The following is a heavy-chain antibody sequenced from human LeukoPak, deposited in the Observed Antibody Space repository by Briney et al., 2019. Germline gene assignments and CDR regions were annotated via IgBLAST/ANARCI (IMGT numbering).Heavy chain of an antibody. CDR3: ARVGGSNYYYYGMDV. J-gene: IGHJ6*02. V-gene: IGHV4-59*01. Sequence: SETLSLTCTVSGGSISSYYWSWIRQPPGKGLEWIGYIYYSGSTNYNPSLKSLVTISVDTSKNQFSLKLSSVTAADTAVYYCARVGGSNYYYYGMDVWGQGTTVTVSS. CDR1: GGSISSYY. D-gene: IGHD3-10*01. CDR2: IYYSGST.